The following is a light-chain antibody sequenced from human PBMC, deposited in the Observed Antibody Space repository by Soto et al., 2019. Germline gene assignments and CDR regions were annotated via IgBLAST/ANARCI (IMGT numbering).Light chain of an antibody. CDR2: EVS. J-gene: IGLJ3*02. CDR3: CSYAGRINWV. Sequence: QSALTQPASVSGSPGQSITISCTGTSSDVGSYNLVSWFQQHPGEAPKLIIYEVSDRPSGVSNRFSGSKSGNTASLTISGFQGSDEADYYCCSYAGRINWVFGGGTKLTVL. CDR1: SSDVGSYNL. V-gene: IGLV2-23*02.